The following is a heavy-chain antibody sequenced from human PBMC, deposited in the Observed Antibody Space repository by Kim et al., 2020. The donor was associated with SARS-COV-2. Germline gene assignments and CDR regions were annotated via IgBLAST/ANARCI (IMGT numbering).Heavy chain of an antibody. D-gene: IGHD6-19*01. V-gene: IGHV3-9*01. J-gene: IGHJ4*02. Sequence: YADSVKGRFTISRDNAKNSLYLQMNSLRAEDTALYYCAKGSIAVAVPFDYWGQGTLVTVSS. CDR3: AKGSIAVAVPFDY.